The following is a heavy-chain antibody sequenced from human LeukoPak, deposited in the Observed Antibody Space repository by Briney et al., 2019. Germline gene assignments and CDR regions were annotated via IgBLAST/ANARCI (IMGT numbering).Heavy chain of an antibody. V-gene: IGHV3-64*01. J-gene: IGHJ3*02. D-gene: IGHD3-22*01. Sequence: GGSLRLSCAASGFTFSSYSIHWVRQAPGKGLEYVSAISSSGGSTYYANSVKGRFIISRDDSKNTLYLQMNSLRAEDTAVYYCARDISSGYYDAFDIWGQGTMVTVSS. CDR1: GFTFSSYS. CDR3: ARDISSGYYDAFDI. CDR2: ISSSGGST.